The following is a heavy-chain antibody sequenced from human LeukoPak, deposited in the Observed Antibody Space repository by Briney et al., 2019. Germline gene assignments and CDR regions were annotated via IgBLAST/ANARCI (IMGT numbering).Heavy chain of an antibody. CDR2: ISGSGGSA. V-gene: IGHV3-23*01. D-gene: IGHD3-10*01. CDR3: ARGGRFRDY. CDR1: GFTFSSYA. J-gene: IGHJ4*02. Sequence: PGGSLRLSCAASGFTFSSYAMSWVRQAPGKGLEWVSVISGSGGSAYYADSVKGRFTISRDNAKNSLYLQMNSLRAEDTAVYYCARGGRFRDYWGQGTLVTVSS.